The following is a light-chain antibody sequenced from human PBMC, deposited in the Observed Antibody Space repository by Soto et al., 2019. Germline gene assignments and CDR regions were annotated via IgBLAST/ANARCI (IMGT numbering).Light chain of an antibody. Sequence: EIVLTQSPATLSLSPGERATLSCRASHRFSSYLAFGQQKPVQAPMLLIYDASTRATGIPPRFSGIGSWTDFTLTIARLEPEDFAVYYCQQRSTWPTPFGQGTKVDTK. CDR3: QQRSTWPTP. CDR2: DAS. J-gene: IGKJ1*01. CDR1: HRFSSY. V-gene: IGKV3-11*01.